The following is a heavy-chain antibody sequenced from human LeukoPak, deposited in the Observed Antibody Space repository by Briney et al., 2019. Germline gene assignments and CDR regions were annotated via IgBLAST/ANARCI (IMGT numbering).Heavy chain of an antibody. CDR3: ARVRDPPYYYYYMDV. J-gene: IGHJ6*03. CDR2: INHSGST. Sequence: PSKTLSLTCAVYGGSFSGYYWSWTRQPPGKGLEWIGEINHSGSTNYNPSLKSRVTISVDTSKNQFSLKLSSVTAADTAVYYCARVRDPPYYYYYMDVWGKGTTVTVSS. V-gene: IGHV4-34*01. CDR1: GGSFSGYY.